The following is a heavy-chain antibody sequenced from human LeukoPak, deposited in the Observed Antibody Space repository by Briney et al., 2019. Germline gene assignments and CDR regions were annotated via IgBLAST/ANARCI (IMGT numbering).Heavy chain of an antibody. V-gene: IGHV3-7*04. J-gene: IGHJ4*02. CDR1: KFTFSSYA. CDR2: IKQDGSEK. CDR3: ARAYYLDY. Sequence: GGSLRLSCAASKFTFSSYAMSWVRQAPGKGLEWVANIKQDGSEKSYVNSVKGRFSISRDNAENSLYLQMNSLRAEDTAVYYCARAYYLDYWGQGTLVTVSS.